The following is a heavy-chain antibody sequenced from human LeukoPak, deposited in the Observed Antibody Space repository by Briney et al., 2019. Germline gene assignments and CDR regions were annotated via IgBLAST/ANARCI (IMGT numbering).Heavy chain of an antibody. V-gene: IGHV3-23*01. CDR1: GFTFSSYA. Sequence: GGSLRLSCAASGFTFSSYAMSWVRQAPGKGLEWVSAISGSGGSTYYADSVKGRFTISRDNSKNTLYLQMNSLRAEDTAVHYCAKFGTIFGVVNPPFDYWGQGTLVTVSS. D-gene: IGHD3-3*01. CDR2: ISGSGGST. CDR3: AKFGTIFGVVNPPFDY. J-gene: IGHJ4*02.